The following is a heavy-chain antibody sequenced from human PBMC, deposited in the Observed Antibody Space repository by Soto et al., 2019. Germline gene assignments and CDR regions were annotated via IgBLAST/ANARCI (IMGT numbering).Heavy chain of an antibody. CDR1: GDTFTFYS. J-gene: IGHJ4*02. CDR3: ASSYGSGYRAFDY. CDR2: INPILSMS. D-gene: IGHD3-10*01. V-gene: IGHV1-69*02. Sequence: QVQLVQSGAEVKRPGSSVQVSCKASGDTFTFYSINCVRQAPGLGLEWMGRINPILSMSNYAQRFQGRVTMTAHKSTSTAYMELRSLRSEDTAIYYCASSYGSGYRAFDYWGQGALVTVSS.